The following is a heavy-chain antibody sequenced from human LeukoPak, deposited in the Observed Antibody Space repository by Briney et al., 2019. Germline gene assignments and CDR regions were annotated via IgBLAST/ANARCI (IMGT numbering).Heavy chain of an antibody. Sequence: GGSLRLSCAASGFTFSTYAMHWVRQAPGKGLEYVSAISSNGGSTYYANSVKGRFTISRDNSKNTLYLQMGSLRAEDMAVYYCAKDPGYYDSSGYVDYWGQGTLVTVSS. CDR2: ISSNGGST. D-gene: IGHD3-22*01. J-gene: IGHJ4*02. CDR3: AKDPGYYDSSGYVDY. CDR1: GFTFSTYA. V-gene: IGHV3-64*01.